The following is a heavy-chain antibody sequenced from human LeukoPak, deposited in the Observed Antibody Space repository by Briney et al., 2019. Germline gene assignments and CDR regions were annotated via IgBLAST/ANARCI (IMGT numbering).Heavy chain of an antibody. D-gene: IGHD3-3*01. CDR1: GGSISSSSYS. Sequence: SETLSLTCTVSGGSISSSSYSWGWIRQPPGKGLEWIGSIYYSGSTYYNPSLKSRVTISVDTSKNQFSLKLSSVTAADTAVYYCARLTYYDFWSGYYRNWFDPWGQGTLVTVSS. CDR2: IYYSGST. CDR3: ARLTYYDFWSGYYRNWFDP. V-gene: IGHV4-39*01. J-gene: IGHJ5*02.